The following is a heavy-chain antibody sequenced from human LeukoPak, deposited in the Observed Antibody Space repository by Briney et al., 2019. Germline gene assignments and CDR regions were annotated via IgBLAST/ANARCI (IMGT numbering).Heavy chain of an antibody. CDR1: GGSISSGDYY. D-gene: IGHD2-15*01. J-gene: IGHJ4*02. Sequence: TSETLSLTCTVSGGSISSGDYYWSWIRQPPGKGLEWIGYIYYSGITYYNPSLKSRVTISVDTSKNQFSLKLSSVTAADTAVYYCARYSLRYYFDYWGQGTLVTVSS. CDR3: ARYSLRYYFDY. CDR2: IYYSGIT. V-gene: IGHV4-30-4*01.